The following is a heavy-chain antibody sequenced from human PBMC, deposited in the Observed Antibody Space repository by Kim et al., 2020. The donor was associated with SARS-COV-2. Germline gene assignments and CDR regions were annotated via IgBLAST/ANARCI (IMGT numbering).Heavy chain of an antibody. CDR2: IYSGGST. V-gene: IGHV3-53*01. J-gene: IGHJ6*02. CDR3: ARDRGPTSYYGMDV. CDR1: GFTVSSNY. Sequence: GGSLRLSCAASGFTVSSNYMSWVRQAPGKGLEWVSVIYSGGSTYYADSVKGRFTISRDNSKNTLYLQMNSLRAEDTAVYYCARDRGPTSYYGMDVWGQGTTVTVS.